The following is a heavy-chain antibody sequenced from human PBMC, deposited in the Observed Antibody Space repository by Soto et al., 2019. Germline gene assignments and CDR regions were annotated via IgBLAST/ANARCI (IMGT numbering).Heavy chain of an antibody. V-gene: IGHV4-30-4*01. CDR2: IYYSGRT. CDR3: ARGYSGYDLMYYFDY. CDR1: GGSISSGDYF. D-gene: IGHD5-12*01. Sequence: SETLSLTCTVSGGSISSGDYFWSWIRQPPGKGLEWIGYIYYSGRTYYNPSLKSRVTISVDTSKNQFSLKLSSVTAADTAIYYCARGYSGYDLMYYFDYSGQATLVTVSS. J-gene: IGHJ4*02.